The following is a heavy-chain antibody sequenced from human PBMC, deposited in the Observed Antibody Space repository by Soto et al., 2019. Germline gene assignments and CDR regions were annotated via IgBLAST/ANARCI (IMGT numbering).Heavy chain of an antibody. CDR1: GYTFSGYY. Sequence: QVQLVHSGAEVKKPGASVKLSCKPSGYTFSGYYVHWVRQAPGQGLEWLGVFKPTGGGTTSDEQRFQGRVTVTGDTSTSTVYIEFGSLRFDDTAVFCWASDYGSGVKMDVWGQGTRVTVSS. D-gene: IGHD3-10*01. J-gene: IGHJ6*02. CDR3: ASDYGSGVKMDV. CDR2: FKPTGGGTT. V-gene: IGHV1-46*01.